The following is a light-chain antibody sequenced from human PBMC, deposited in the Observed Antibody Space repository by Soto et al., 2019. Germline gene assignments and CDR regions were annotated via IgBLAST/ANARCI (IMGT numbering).Light chain of an antibody. CDR2: GVS. CDR1: QPVNNN. V-gene: IGKV3D-15*01. CDR3: QQRIDWPLT. Sequence: IEMTQSPATLSASPGDRATLSCRASQPVNNNLAWYQHKPGQAPRLLIYGVSTRATGIPARFSGSGSGTDFTLTISSLEPEDFAVYYCQQRIDWPLTFGGGTKVDIK. J-gene: IGKJ4*01.